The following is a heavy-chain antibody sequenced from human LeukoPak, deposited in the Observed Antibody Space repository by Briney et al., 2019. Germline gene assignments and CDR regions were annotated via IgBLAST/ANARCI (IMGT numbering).Heavy chain of an antibody. J-gene: IGHJ4*02. V-gene: IGHV4-59*01. CDR2: IYYSGST. D-gene: IGHD3-16*01. CDR1: GGSISSYY. Sequence: SETLSLTCTVSGGSISSYYWSWIRQPPGKGLEWIGYIYYSGSTNYNPSLKSRVTISVDTPKNQFSPKLSSVTAADTAVYYCAKGRLRLGELYPYYFDYWGQGTLVTVSS. CDR3: AKGRLRLGELYPYYFDY.